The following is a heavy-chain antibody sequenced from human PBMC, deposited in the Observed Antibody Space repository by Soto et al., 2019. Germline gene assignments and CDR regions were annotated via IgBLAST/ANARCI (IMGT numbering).Heavy chain of an antibody. Sequence: ETLSLTCTVSGGSINSDTYYWGWIRQPPGKGLEWIGSIYYTGSTYYNPSLRSRVTISVDTSKNQFSLKLSSVTAADTAVYYCATCIAILYAFDVWGQGTMVTVSS. CDR1: GGSINSDTYY. CDR3: ATCIAILYAFDV. CDR2: IYYTGST. D-gene: IGHD2-21*01. J-gene: IGHJ3*01. V-gene: IGHV4-39*01.